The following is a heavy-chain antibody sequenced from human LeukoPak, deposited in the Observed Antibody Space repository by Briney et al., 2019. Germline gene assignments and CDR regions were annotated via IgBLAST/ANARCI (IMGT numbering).Heavy chain of an antibody. CDR3: ARDWGFDY. Sequence: PSETLSLTCAVSGGSISSGGYSWSWIRQPPGKGLEWIGYIYHSGSTYYNPSLKSRVTISVDRSKNQFSLKLSSVTAADTAVYYCARDWGFDYWGQGTLVTVSS. D-gene: IGHD7-27*01. J-gene: IGHJ4*02. CDR2: IYHSGST. V-gene: IGHV4-30-2*01. CDR1: GGSISSGGYS.